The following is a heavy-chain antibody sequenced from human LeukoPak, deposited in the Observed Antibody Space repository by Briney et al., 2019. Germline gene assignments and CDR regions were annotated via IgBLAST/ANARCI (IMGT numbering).Heavy chain of an antibody. D-gene: IGHD3-3*01. J-gene: IGHJ4*02. CDR1: GGSISSSSYY. V-gene: IGHV4-39*07. CDR3: AREGGFYRPLDY. CDR2: IYYSGST. Sequence: SETLSLTCTVSGGSISSSSYYWGWIRQPPGKGLEWIGSIYYSGSTLYNPSLGSRLTMSVDLSENQVSLKLTSVTAADTAVYYCAREGGFYRPLDYSGQGTLVTVSS.